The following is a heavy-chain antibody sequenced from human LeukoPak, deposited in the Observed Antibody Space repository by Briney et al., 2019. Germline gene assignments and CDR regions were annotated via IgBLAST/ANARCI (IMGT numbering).Heavy chain of an antibody. CDR1: GFTFSSYA. V-gene: IGHV3-64D*09. Sequence: PGGSLRLSCTASGFTFSSYAMHWVRQAPGKGLEYVSAISSNGGSTYYADSVKGRFTISRDNSKNTLYLQMSSLRAEDTAVYYCNIAASPNWFDPWGQGTLVTVSS. CDR2: ISSNGGST. CDR3: NIAASPNWFDP. D-gene: IGHD6-13*01. J-gene: IGHJ5*02.